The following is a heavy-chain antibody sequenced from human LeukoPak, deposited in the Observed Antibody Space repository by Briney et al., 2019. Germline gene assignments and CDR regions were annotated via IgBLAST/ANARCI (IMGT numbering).Heavy chain of an antibody. J-gene: IGHJ3*02. CDR1: GYSFTSYW. CDR3: ATTYYDIFTGYHDAFDI. Sequence: PGESLKISCKGSGYSFTSYWIGWVRQMPGKGLEWMVIIYPGDSYTRYSPSSQGQVTISADNSISTAYLQWSSLKASDTAMYYCATTYYDIFTGYHDAFDIWGQGTMVTVSS. D-gene: IGHD3-9*01. CDR2: IYPGDSYT. V-gene: IGHV5-51*01.